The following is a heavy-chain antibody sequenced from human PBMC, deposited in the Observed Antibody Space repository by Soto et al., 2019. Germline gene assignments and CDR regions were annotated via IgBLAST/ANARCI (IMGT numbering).Heavy chain of an antibody. Sequence: PGGSLRLSCAASGLTFSSYAMSWVRQAPGKGLEWVSGISDSGGSTYYADSVKGRFTISRDNSKNTLYLQMNSLRAEDTAVFYCDGGFYCGDYWGRGTLVTVSS. CDR2: ISDSGGST. D-gene: IGHD2-15*01. CDR3: DGGFYCGDY. V-gene: IGHV3-23*01. CDR1: GLTFSSYA. J-gene: IGHJ4*02.